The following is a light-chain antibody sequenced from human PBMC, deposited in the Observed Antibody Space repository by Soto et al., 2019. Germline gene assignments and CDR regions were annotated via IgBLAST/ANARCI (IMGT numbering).Light chain of an antibody. J-gene: IGKJ1*01. CDR1: QSVSSN. Sequence: IVRTQSPATLSVSAGERATLSCRASQSVSSNLAWYQQKPGQAPRLLIYGASTRDNGIPARFSGSGSGTEFTLTISRLEPEDFAVYYCQQYGSSGTFGQGTKVE. V-gene: IGKV3-15*01. CDR2: GAS. CDR3: QQYGSSGT.